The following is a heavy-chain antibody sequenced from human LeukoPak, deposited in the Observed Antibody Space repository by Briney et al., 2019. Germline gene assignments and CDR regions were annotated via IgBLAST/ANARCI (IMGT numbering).Heavy chain of an antibody. CDR3: AVHLPGDYLDP. D-gene: IGHD4-17*01. CDR2: MNPDSGNT. V-gene: IGHV1-8*01. Sequence: ASVKVSCKASGYTFTLYDINWVRQAAGQGLEWMGWMNPDSGNTDFAQKFQGRVTMTWNTSISTAYMELSSLTSEDTAVYYCAVHLPGDYLDPWGQGTLVTVSS. CDR1: GYTFTLYD. J-gene: IGHJ5*02.